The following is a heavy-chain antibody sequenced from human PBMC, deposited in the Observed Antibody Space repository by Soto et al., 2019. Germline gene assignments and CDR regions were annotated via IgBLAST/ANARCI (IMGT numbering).Heavy chain of an antibody. D-gene: IGHD3-10*01. J-gene: IGHJ6*02. Sequence: QVQLVESGGGVVQPGRSLRLSCAASGLTLSRFAMHWVRQAPGKGLAWVAVIGYDGSNKDYAESVKGRFTISRDNSKNQLYLQMTSLTPEATAVYYCAGDPVNYLGSWTYGMDVWGQGTTVTVSS. CDR2: IGYDGSNK. V-gene: IGHV3-30-3*01. CDR3: AGDPVNYLGSWTYGMDV. CDR1: GLTLSRFA.